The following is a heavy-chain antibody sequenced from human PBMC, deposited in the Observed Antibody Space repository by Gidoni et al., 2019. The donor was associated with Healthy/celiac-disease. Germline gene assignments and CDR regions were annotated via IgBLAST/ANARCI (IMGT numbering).Heavy chain of an antibody. V-gene: IGHV1-46*01. J-gene: IGHJ4*02. CDR3: AREVTTADYFDY. D-gene: IGHD4-4*01. CDR1: GYTFTSSY. CDR2: INPSGGST. Sequence: QVQLVQSGAEVKKPGASVKFSCKASGYTFTSSYMHWVRQAPGQGLEWMGIINPSGGSTSYAQKFQGRVTMTRDTSTSTVYMELSSLRSEDTAVYYCAREVTTADYFDYWGQGTLVTVSS.